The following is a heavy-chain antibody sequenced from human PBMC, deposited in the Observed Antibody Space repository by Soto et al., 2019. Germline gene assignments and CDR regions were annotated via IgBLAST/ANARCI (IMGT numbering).Heavy chain of an antibody. D-gene: IGHD4-17*01. CDR1: GFTFSSYW. J-gene: IGHJ5*02. CDR2: IKQDGSEK. CDR3: ARDLGDYGDYVSKEGWFDP. Sequence: GGSLRLSCVASGFTFSSYWMSWVRQAPGKGLEWVANIKQDGSEKYYVDSVKGRFTISRDNAKNSLYLQMNSLRAEDTAVYYCARDLGDYGDYVSKEGWFDPWGQGTLVTVSS. V-gene: IGHV3-7*01.